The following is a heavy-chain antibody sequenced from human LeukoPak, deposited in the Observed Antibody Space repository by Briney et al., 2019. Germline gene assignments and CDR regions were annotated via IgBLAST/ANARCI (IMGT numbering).Heavy chain of an antibody. CDR2: INTNTGNP. J-gene: IGHJ3*02. D-gene: IGHD3-22*01. V-gene: IGHV7-4-1*02. CDR1: GYTFTSYA. Sequence: ASVKVSRKASGYTFTSYAMNWVRQAPGQGLEWMGWINTNTGNPTYAQGFTGRFVFSLDTSVSTAYLQISSLKAEDTAVYYCARDREGYYDSSGYPLAAFDIWGQGTMVTVSS. CDR3: ARDREGYYDSSGYPLAAFDI.